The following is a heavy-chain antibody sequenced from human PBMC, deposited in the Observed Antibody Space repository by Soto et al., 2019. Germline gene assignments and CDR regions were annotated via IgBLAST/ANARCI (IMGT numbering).Heavy chain of an antibody. D-gene: IGHD3-22*01. CDR3: AARYYYDSSGYYYYYYGMDV. Sequence: SVKVSCKASGGTFSSYTISWVRQAPGQGLEWMGRIIPILGIANYAQKFQGRVTITADKSTSTAYMELSSLRSEDTAVYYCAARYYYDSSGYYYYYYGMDVWGQGTTVTVSS. CDR1: GGTFSSYT. V-gene: IGHV1-69*02. J-gene: IGHJ6*02. CDR2: IIPILGIA.